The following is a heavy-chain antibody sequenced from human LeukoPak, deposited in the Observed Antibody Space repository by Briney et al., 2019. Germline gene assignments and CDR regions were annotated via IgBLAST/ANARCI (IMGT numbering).Heavy chain of an antibody. CDR3: ARVPQHTGDYYMDV. CDR2: NRYCSHNI. D-gene: IGHD1-1*01. Sequence: PGGSLRLSCAASGCTFSSYSMNWVRQAPGTGLEWVSSNRYCSHNIHYADSVKRRFNISRYNAKHSLYLQKNSLRAEDTAVYYCARVPQHTGDYYMDVWGKGTTVTVSS. CDR1: GCTFSSYS. J-gene: IGHJ6*03. V-gene: IGHV3-21*01.